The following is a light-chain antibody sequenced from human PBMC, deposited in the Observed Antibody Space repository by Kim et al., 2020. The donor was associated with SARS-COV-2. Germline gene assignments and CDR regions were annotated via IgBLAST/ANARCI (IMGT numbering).Light chain of an antibody. J-gene: IGLJ2*01. CDR3: SSYADTEHLI. CDR2: EVT. Sequence: GQSVTSSGTGTSGDFGTYISVSWFQHHPGKAPKLIIYEVTRRPPGVPDRFSGSKSGNAASLTVSGLQADDEAEYYCSSYADTEHLIFGGGTKLTVL. CDR1: SGDFGTYIS. V-gene: IGLV2-8*01.